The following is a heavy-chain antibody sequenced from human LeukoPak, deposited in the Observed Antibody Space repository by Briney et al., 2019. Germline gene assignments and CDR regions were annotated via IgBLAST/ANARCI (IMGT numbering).Heavy chain of an antibody. CDR1: GGTFSSYA. V-gene: IGHV1-69*04. Sequence: SVKVSCKASGGTFSSYAISWVRQAPGQGLEWMGRIIPILGIANYAQKLQGRVTITADKSTSTAYMELSSLRSEDTAVYYCAIEEGLGFGELLYDYYYGMDVWGQGTTVTVSS. D-gene: IGHD3-10*01. CDR3: AIEEGLGFGELLYDYYYGMDV. CDR2: IIPILGIA. J-gene: IGHJ6*02.